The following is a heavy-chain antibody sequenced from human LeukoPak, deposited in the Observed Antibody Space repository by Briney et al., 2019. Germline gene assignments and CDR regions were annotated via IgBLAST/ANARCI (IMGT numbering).Heavy chain of an antibody. J-gene: IGHJ6*02. CDR1: GYTFTSYY. V-gene: IGHV1-46*01. D-gene: IGHD3-9*01. CDR3: ARDPPNYYDILTGYYIPYYYGMDV. Sequence: ASVKVSCKASGYTFTSYYMHGVRQAPGQGLEWMGIINPSGGSTSYAQKFQGRVTMTRDTSTSTVYMELSSLRSEDTAVYYCARDPPNYYDILTGYYIPYYYGMDVWGQGTTVTVSS. CDR2: INPSGGST.